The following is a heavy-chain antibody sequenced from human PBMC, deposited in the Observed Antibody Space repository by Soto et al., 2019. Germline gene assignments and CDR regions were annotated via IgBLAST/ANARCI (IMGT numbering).Heavy chain of an antibody. CDR1: GFTFSSYA. V-gene: IGHV3-23*01. CDR2: ISGSGGST. J-gene: IGHJ4*02. Sequence: EVQLLESGGGLVQPGGSLRLSCAASGFTFSSYAMSWVRQAPGKGLEWVSAISGSGGSTYYADSAKGRFTISRDNSKNTLYLQMNSLRAEDTAVYYCVTAMVTGPFVYWGQGTLVTVSS. D-gene: IGHD5-18*01. CDR3: VTAMVTGPFVY.